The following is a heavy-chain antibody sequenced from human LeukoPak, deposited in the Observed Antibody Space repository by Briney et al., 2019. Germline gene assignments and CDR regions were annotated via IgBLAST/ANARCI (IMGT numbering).Heavy chain of an antibody. V-gene: IGHV4-39*01. J-gene: IGHJ2*01. CDR1: GGSISSSIYF. CDR3: ARQRRDDNWYFDL. Sequence: SETLSLTCTVSGGSISSSIYFCGWIRQPPGKGLEWIGSIYYSGNTYYNPSLKSRVTISVDTSKNQFSLKLSSVTAADTAVYYCARQRRDDNWYFDLWGRGTLVTVPS. D-gene: IGHD3-22*01. CDR2: IYYSGNT.